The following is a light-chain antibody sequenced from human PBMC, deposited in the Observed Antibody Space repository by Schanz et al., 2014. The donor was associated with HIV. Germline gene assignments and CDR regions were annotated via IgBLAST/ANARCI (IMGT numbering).Light chain of an antibody. Sequence: QSALTQPASVSGSPGQSITISCTGTSSDVGGYNYVSWCQQHPGKAPKLMIYEVSKRPSGVPDRFSGSKSGNTASLTVSGLQADDEADYYCSSYAATSNVLFGGGTKLTVL. CDR2: EVS. V-gene: IGLV2-8*01. CDR1: SSDVGGYNY. J-gene: IGLJ3*02. CDR3: SSYAATSNVL.